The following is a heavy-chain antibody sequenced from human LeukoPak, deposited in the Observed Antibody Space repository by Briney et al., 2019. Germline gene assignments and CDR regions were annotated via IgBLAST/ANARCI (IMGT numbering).Heavy chain of an antibody. CDR3: AREYGIVVVPADLSHFDP. Sequence: ASVKVSCKASGYTFTSYYMHWVRQAPGQGLEWMGIINPSGGSTSYAQKFQGRVTMTRDTSTSTVYMELSSLRSEDTAVYYCAREYGIVVVPADLSHFDPWGQGTLVTVSS. V-gene: IGHV1-46*01. CDR2: INPSGGST. J-gene: IGHJ5*02. D-gene: IGHD2-2*01. CDR1: GYTFTSYY.